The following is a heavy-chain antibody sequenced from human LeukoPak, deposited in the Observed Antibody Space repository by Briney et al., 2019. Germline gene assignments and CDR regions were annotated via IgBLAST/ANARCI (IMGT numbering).Heavy chain of an antibody. CDR3: ARDSSGWYYFDY. V-gene: IGHV3-48*03. CDR2: ISRSSGSSI. CDR1: GFTFSNYE. D-gene: IGHD6-19*01. Sequence: PGGSLRLSCAASGFTFSNYEMNWVRQAPGKGLEWVSYISRSSGSSIYYADSVKGRFTISRDNAKSSLYLQMNSLRAEDTAVYYCARDSSGWYYFDYWGQGILVTVSS. J-gene: IGHJ4*02.